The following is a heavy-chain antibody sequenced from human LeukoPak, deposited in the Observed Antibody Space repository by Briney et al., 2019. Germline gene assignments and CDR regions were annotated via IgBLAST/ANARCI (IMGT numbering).Heavy chain of an antibody. CDR1: GGTFSSYA. CDR2: IIPIFGTA. D-gene: IGHD1-26*01. CDR3: ARKICRRGSSCPFDY. V-gene: IGHV1-69*13. Sequence: SVKVSCKASGGTFSSYAISWVRQAPGQGLEWMGVIIPIFGTANYAQKFQGRVTITADESTSTAYMELSSLRSEDTAVYYCARKICRRGSSCPFDYWGQGTLVTVSS. J-gene: IGHJ4*02.